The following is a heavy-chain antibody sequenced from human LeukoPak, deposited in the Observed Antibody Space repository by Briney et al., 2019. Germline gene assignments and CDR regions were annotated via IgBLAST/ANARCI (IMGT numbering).Heavy chain of an antibody. J-gene: IGHJ3*02. CDR2: INPNSGVT. CDR1: GYTFTAYS. CDR3: ARALVRRPAFDI. V-gene: IGHV1-2*06. D-gene: IGHD2-21*01. Sequence: ASVKVSCKASGYTFTAYSIHWVRQAPGQGLDWMGRINPNSGVTNYAQEFQGRVTMTRDTSISTAYMELSSLRSEDTAVNYCARALVRRPAFDIWGQGTMVTVSS.